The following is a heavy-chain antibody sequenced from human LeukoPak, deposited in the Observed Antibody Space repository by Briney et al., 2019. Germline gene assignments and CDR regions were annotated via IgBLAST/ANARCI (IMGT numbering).Heavy chain of an antibody. J-gene: IGHJ4*02. CDR1: GYSFTSYW. V-gene: IGHV5-51*01. Sequence: GESLKISCKGSGYSFTSYWIGWVRQMPGKGLEWMGVIYPGDSDTRYSPAFQGQVTISADKSISTAYLQWSSLKASDTAMYYCARRPDYGGYYFDYWGQGTLVTVSS. CDR2: IYPGDSDT. CDR3: ARRPDYGGYYFDY. D-gene: IGHD4-23*01.